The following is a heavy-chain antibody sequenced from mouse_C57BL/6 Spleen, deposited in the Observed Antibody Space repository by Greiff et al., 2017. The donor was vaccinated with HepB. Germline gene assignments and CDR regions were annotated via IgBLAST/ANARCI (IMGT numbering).Heavy chain of an antibody. Sequence: QVQLKESGPELVKPGASVKISCKASGYAFSSSWMNWVKQRPGKGLEWIGRIYPGDGDTNYNGKFKGKATLTADKSSSTAYMQLSSLTSEDSAVYFCARGESYSKVYWGKGTTLTVSS. D-gene: IGHD2-12*01. J-gene: IGHJ2*01. CDR3: ARGESYSKVY. CDR1: GYAFSSSW. CDR2: IYPGDGDT. V-gene: IGHV1-82*01.